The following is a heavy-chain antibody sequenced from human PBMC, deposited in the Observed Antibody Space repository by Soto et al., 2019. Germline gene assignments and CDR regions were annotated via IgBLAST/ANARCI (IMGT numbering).Heavy chain of an antibody. D-gene: IGHD2-8*02. CDR1: GFTFSSYG. CDR2: IWYDGSNK. CDR3: AREPPYWVYYYCMDV. V-gene: IGHV3-33*01. J-gene: IGHJ6*03. Sequence: QVQLVESGGGVVQPGRSLRLSCAASGFTFSSYGMHWVRQAPGKGLEWVAVIWYDGSNKYYADSVKGRFTISRDNSKHTLYLQMNSLRAEDTAVYYCAREPPYWVYYYCMDVWGKGTTVTVSS.